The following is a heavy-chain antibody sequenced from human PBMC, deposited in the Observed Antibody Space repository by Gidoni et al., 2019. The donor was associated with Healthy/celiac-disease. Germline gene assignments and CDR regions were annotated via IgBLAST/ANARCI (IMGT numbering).Heavy chain of an antibody. CDR2: IYSGGST. J-gene: IGHJ4*02. Sequence: EVQLVESGGGLIQPGGSLRLSCAASGFTVSSNYMSWVRQAPGKGLEWFSVIYSGGSTYYADSVKGRFTISRDNSKNTLYLQMNSLRAEDTAVYYCAREAPYDSSGYSDYWGQGTLVTVSS. V-gene: IGHV3-53*01. CDR3: AREAPYDSSGYSDY. CDR1: GFTVSSNY. D-gene: IGHD3-22*01.